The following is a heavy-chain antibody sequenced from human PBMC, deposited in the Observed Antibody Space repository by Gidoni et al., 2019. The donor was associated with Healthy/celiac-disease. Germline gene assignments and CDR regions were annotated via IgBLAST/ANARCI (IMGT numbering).Heavy chain of an antibody. V-gene: IGHV3-74*01. CDR3: AREAGNYEYCDY. J-gene: IGHJ4*02. D-gene: IGHD4-4*01. CDR1: GFTFSSYW. CDR2: INSDGSST. Sequence: EVQLVESGGGLVQPGGSLRLSCAASGFTFSSYWMHWVRQAPGKGLVWVSRINSDGSSTRYADSVKGRFTISRDNAKNTLYLQMNSLRAEDTAVYYCAREAGNYEYCDYWGQGTLVTVSS.